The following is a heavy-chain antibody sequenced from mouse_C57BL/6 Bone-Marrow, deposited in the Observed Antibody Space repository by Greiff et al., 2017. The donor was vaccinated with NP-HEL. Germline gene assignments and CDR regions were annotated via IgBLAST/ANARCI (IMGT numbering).Heavy chain of an antibody. J-gene: IGHJ1*03. CDR2: ISSGSSTI. D-gene: IGHD1-1*01. V-gene: IGHV5-17*01. Sequence: EVKLMESGGGLVKPGGSLKLSCAASGFTFSDYGMHWVRQAPEKGLEWVAYISSGSSTIYYADTVKGRFTIYRDNAKNTLFLQMTSLRSEDTAMYYCARNRDGSSYGHWYFDVWGTGTTVTVSS. CDR1: GFTFSDYG. CDR3: ARNRDGSSYGHWYFDV.